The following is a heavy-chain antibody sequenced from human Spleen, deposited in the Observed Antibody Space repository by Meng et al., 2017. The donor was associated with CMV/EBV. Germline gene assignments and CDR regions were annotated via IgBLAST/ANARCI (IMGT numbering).Heavy chain of an antibody. CDR3: ARAYRAIDY. D-gene: IGHD1-26*01. CDR2: IWYDGSNR. V-gene: IGHV3-33*01. Sequence: GGSLRLSCAASGFTFNNYAMHWVRQAPGKGLEWLAVIWYDGSNRYYTDSVKGRFTISRDNAKNSLYVQMNSLRGEDTAVYYCARAYRAIDYWGQGTLVTVSS. J-gene: IGHJ4*02. CDR1: GFTFNNYA.